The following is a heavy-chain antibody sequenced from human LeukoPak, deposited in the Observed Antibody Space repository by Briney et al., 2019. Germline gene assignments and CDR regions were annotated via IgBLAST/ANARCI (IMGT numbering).Heavy chain of an antibody. Sequence: GGSLRLSCAASGFSFSSYWMSWVRQAPGKGLEWVANIKHDGSEKYYVDSVKGRFTISRDNTKKSLYLQMNSLGAEDTAVYYCARAAWGSSSWYVGYFDYWGQGTLVTVSS. CDR1: GFSFSSYW. CDR3: ARAAWGSSSWYVGYFDY. D-gene: IGHD6-13*01. J-gene: IGHJ4*02. CDR2: IKHDGSEK. V-gene: IGHV3-7*03.